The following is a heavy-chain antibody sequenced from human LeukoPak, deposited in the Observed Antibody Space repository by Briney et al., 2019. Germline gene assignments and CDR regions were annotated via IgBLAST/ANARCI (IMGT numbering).Heavy chain of an antibody. CDR1: GGSMKRSY. V-gene: IGHV4-59*01. CDR3: ARDSSPAALPYMDA. Sequence: PSETLSLTCRVSGGSMKRSYWTWIRQAPGKGLEWNGNIDDSGNTNYRASLKTRATISLTTSKTQFSLRVTSVTAADRGLYSCARDSSPAALPYMDAWGKGTTVTVSS. J-gene: IGHJ6*03. D-gene: IGHD2-2*01. CDR2: IDDSGNT.